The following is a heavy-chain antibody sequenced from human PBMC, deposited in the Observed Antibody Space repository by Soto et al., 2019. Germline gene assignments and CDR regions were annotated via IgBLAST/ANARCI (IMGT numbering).Heavy chain of an antibody. Sequence: SETLSLTCAVSSGSISSSNWWSWVRQPPGKGLEWIGEIYHSGSTNYNPSLKSRVTISVDKSKNQFSLKLSSVTAADTAVYYCAREDIDCSGGSCYSYYFDYWGQGTLVTVSS. CDR1: SGSISSSNW. V-gene: IGHV4-4*02. CDR3: AREDIDCSGGSCYSYYFDY. CDR2: IYHSGST. D-gene: IGHD2-15*01. J-gene: IGHJ4*02.